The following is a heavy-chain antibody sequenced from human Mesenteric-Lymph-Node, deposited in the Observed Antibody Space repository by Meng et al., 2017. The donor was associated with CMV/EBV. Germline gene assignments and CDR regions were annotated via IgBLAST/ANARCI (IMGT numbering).Heavy chain of an antibody. Sequence: SETLSLTCTVSGGSITSYYWTWIRQPPGKGLEWIGYIHYSGSTRYNPSLKSRVAISVDTSKNQFSLKLSSVTTADTAVYYCTNYDGDGFKYWGQGILVTVSS. CDR2: IHYSGST. D-gene: IGHD3-22*01. V-gene: IGHV4-59*01. J-gene: IGHJ4*02. CDR3: TNYDGDGFKY. CDR1: GGSITSYY.